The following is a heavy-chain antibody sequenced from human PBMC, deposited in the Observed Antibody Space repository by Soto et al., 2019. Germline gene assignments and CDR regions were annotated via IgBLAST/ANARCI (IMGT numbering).Heavy chain of an antibody. Sequence: SETLSLTCTVSGGSTTSGGYYWNWIRQPPGKGLEWIAYIHHSGSNYHNPSLKSRVTISVDTSKNQVSLKLSSVTAADTAVYYCAREPYHYDSSGYYDYWGQGTLVTVSS. J-gene: IGHJ4*02. D-gene: IGHD3-22*01. CDR1: GGSTTSGGYY. V-gene: IGHV4-31*03. CDR3: AREPYHYDSSGYYDY. CDR2: IHHSGSN.